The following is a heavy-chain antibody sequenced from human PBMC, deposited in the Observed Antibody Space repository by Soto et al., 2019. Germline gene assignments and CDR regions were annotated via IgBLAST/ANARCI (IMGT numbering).Heavy chain of an antibody. CDR3: ARLGEQLPPDY. V-gene: IGHV4-59*08. CDR1: GGSISSYY. CDR2: IYYSGST. D-gene: IGHD1-1*01. J-gene: IGHJ4*02. Sequence: SETLSLTCTVSGGSISSYYWSWIRQPPWKGLEWIGYIYYSGSTNYNPSLKSRVTISVDTSKNQFSLKLRSVTAADTAMYYCARLGEQLPPDYWGQGTLVTVSS.